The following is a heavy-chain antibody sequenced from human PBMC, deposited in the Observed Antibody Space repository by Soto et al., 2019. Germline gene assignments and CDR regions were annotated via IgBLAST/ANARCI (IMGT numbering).Heavy chain of an antibody. CDR3: ASEKRDFYDSSGYYQK. CDR1: GGSITSYY. D-gene: IGHD3-22*01. CDR2: IYHIGTT. Sequence: QVQLQESGPGLVKPSETLSLTCTVSGGSITSYYWSWIRQPPGMGLEWIGFIYHIGTTRYNPSLESRVTLSIYTSKNLVSLKLSSVTAPDTAVYYCASEKRDFYDSSGYYQKWGQGTLVTVSS. V-gene: IGHV4-59*01. J-gene: IGHJ4*02.